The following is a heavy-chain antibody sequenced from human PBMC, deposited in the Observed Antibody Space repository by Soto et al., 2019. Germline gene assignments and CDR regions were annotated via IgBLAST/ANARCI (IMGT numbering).Heavy chain of an antibody. Sequence: SETLSLTCTVSGASISRYYWSWIRQSPGKGLEWIGYLYNSGSTIYNPSLKSRVTISVDASRNQFSLKMNSVTAADTAVYYCAREGPELVNYYYYYGMDVWGQGTTVTVSS. J-gene: IGHJ6*02. V-gene: IGHV4-59*01. D-gene: IGHD2-8*02. CDR3: AREGPELVNYYYYYGMDV. CDR2: LYNSGST. CDR1: GASISRYY.